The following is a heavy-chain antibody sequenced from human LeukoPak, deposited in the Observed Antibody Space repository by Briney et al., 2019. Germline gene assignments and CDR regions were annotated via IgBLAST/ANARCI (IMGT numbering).Heavy chain of an antibody. Sequence: PGGSLRLSCAASGFSFSTYSMNWVRQAPGKGLEWVSHISNSGSKIYYADSVKGRFTVSRGNGKKSLYLQMKSLRAEDTAVYYCARDWIWWGQGTLVTVSS. D-gene: IGHD2-2*03. J-gene: IGHJ4*02. CDR3: ARDWIW. V-gene: IGHV3-48*04. CDR1: GFSFSTYS. CDR2: ISNSGSKI.